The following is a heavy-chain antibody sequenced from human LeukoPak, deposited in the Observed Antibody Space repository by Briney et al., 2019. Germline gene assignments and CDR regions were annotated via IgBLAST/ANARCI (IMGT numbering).Heavy chain of an antibody. Sequence: GGSLRLSCIASGFNLRSNWMQWVRQVPGKGLEWVSRIDSDGGSINYADFVKDRFIISRDNAQNTLYLQMNSLRAEDTAIYYCAKNGDRGAYCSGGSCYPYYYYYIDVWGKGTTVTISS. CDR2: IDSDGGSI. V-gene: IGHV3-74*01. CDR1: GFNLRSNW. CDR3: AKNGDRGAYCSGGSCYPYYYYYIDV. J-gene: IGHJ6*03. D-gene: IGHD2-15*01.